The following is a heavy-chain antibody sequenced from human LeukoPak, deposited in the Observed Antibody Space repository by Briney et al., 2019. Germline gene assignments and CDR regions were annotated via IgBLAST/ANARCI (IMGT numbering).Heavy chain of an antibody. V-gene: IGHV1-46*04. Sequence: ASVKVSCKSSGYILTTYYIHWVRQAPGQGLEWMGVIDPNGGATASAQSLQGRVTITRDTSTSTVYMEVNSLRAEDTAVYYCASSPDGRAAAADNWFDPWGQGTLVTVSS. CDR3: ASSPDGRAAAADNWFDP. CDR1: GYILTTYY. D-gene: IGHD6-13*01. J-gene: IGHJ5*02. CDR2: IDPNGGAT.